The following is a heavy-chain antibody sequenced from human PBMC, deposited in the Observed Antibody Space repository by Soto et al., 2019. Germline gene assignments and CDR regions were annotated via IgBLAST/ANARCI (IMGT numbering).Heavy chain of an antibody. CDR1: GGSISSGGYY. V-gene: IGHV4-31*03. D-gene: IGHD2-8*02. CDR3: ARQSGGRGYPLDY. J-gene: IGHJ4*02. CDR2: IYYSGST. Sequence: QVQLQESGPGLVQPSQTLSLTCTVSGGSISSGGYYWSWIRQHPGKGLEWIGYIYYSGSTYYNPTLKRRVTISVDTSKNQFSLKLTSVTAADPAMYYCARQSGGRGYPLDYWGQGTLVTVSS.